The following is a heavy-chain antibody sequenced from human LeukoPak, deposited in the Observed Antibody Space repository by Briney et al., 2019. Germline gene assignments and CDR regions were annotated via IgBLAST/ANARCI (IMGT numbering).Heavy chain of an antibody. D-gene: IGHD3-3*01. V-gene: IGHV3-23*01. CDR3: ASPEWLPDSIDI. CDR2: IGGSGGST. CDR1: GFTFSSYA. Sequence: GGSLRLSCGASGFTFSSYAMNWVRQAPGKGLEWVSAIGGSGGSTYYADSVKGRYTISRDNAKNTLYLQMNSLRAEDTAVYYCASPEWLPDSIDIWGQGTMVTVSS. J-gene: IGHJ3*02.